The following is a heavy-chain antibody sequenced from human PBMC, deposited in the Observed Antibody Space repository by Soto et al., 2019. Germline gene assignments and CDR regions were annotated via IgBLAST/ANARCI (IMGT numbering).Heavy chain of an antibody. J-gene: IGHJ5*02. CDR3: ARVLPPFDP. CDR1: GYTFTSYG. Sequence: QVQLVQSGAEVKKPGASVKVSCKASGYTFTSYGISWVRQAPGQGLEWMGWINAYNGNTTYAQKLQGRVTMTTDTSTITADMALVSLRSDDPAVYYCARVLPPFDPWGQGTLVPVSS. V-gene: IGHV1-18*01. CDR2: INAYNGNT.